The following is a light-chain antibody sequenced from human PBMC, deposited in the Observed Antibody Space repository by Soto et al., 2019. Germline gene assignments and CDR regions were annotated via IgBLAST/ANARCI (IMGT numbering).Light chain of an antibody. CDR2: GAF. J-gene: IGKJ3*01. CDR1: QSISSTY. CDR3: QQYGSSSFA. V-gene: IGKV3-20*01. Sequence: EIVLTQSPGTLSVSPGERATLFCRARQSISSTYLAWYQKKPGQAPRLLLYGAFNRATGIPDRFSGSGSGTDFTLTISRLEPEDCAFYYCQQYGSSSFAFGPGTKVGIK.